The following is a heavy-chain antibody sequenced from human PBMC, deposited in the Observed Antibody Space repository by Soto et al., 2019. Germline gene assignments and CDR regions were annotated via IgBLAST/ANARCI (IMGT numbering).Heavy chain of an antibody. V-gene: IGHV4-59*01. CDR2: IYYSGST. CDR3: ARDDYGDYGGAFDI. Sequence: QVQLQESGTGLVKPSETLSLTCTVSGGSISSYYWSWIRQPPGKGLEWIGYIYYSGSTNYNPSLKSRVTISVDTSKNQFSLKLSSVTAADTAVYYCARDDYGDYGGAFDIWGQGTMVTVSS. CDR1: GGSISSYY. J-gene: IGHJ3*02. D-gene: IGHD4-17*01.